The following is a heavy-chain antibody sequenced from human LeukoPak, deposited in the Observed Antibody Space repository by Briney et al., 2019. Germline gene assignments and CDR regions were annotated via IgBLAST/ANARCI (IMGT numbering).Heavy chain of an antibody. D-gene: IGHD3-10*01. CDR1: GGSISSGSYY. CDR2: IYTSGST. V-gene: IGHV4-61*02. Sequence: SETLPLTCTVSGGSISSGSYYWSWIRQPAGKGLECIGRIYTSGSTNYNPSLKSRVTISVDTSKNQFSLKLSSVTAADTAVYYCARAGLITDYYYGMDVWGQGTTVTVSS. J-gene: IGHJ6*02. CDR3: ARAGLITDYYYGMDV.